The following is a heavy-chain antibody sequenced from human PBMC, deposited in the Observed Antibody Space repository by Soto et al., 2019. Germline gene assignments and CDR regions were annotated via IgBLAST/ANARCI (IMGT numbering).Heavy chain of an antibody. Sequence: QLHLVQSGAVVKKPGASVTVSCSASGYPVTAYYMHWVRQAPGRGLEWMGGINPATGAAKYTQTFQGRVTMTRDTSTSTVFMELSGPTSEDTAVFSCARGGGVGVAGSAAFDMWGQGTLVTVSS. CDR3: ARGGGVGVAGSAAFDM. D-gene: IGHD3-3*01. J-gene: IGHJ3*02. CDR2: INPATGAA. CDR1: GYPVTAYY. V-gene: IGHV1-2*02.